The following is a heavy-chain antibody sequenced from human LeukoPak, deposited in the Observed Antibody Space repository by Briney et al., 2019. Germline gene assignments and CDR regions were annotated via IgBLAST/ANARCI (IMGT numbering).Heavy chain of an antibody. D-gene: IGHD3-3*01. CDR3: ARVSGDFWSGYSFDS. CDR2: VDSDESNT. CDR1: GFTFSNYW. J-gene: IGHJ4*02. V-gene: IGHV3-74*01. Sequence: GGSLRLSCAASGFTFSNYWMHWVRQAPGKGLVWVSRVDSDESNTDYADAVKGRLTISRDNAKNTLYLEMNSLRAEDMAAYYCARVSGDFWSGYSFDSWGQGTLVVVSS.